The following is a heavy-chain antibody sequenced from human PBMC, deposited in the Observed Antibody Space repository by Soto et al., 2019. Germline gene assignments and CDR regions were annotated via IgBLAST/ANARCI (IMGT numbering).Heavy chain of an antibody. CDR2: IGTAGDT. J-gene: IGHJ4*02. D-gene: IGHD3-10*01. Sequence: TGGSLRLSCAASGFTFSGYDMHWVRQTAGKGLEWVSAIGTAGDTYYPGSVKGRFTISREDAKNSLYLQMNSLRAEDTAVYYCARASRHGSGSQFDYWGQGTLVTVSS. CDR1: GFTFSGYD. V-gene: IGHV3-13*01. CDR3: ARASRHGSGSQFDY.